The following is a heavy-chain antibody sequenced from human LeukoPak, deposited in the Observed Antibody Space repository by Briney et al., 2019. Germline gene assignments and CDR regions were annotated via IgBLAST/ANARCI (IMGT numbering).Heavy chain of an antibody. J-gene: IGHJ4*02. CDR3: AKDEGGIAVAGSGGG. CDR1: GFTFSSYW. V-gene: IGHV3-7*01. CDR2: IKQDGSEK. D-gene: IGHD6-19*01. Sequence: GGSLRLSCAASGFTFSSYWMSWARQAPGKGLEWVANIKQDGSEKYYVDSVKGRFTISRDNSKNTLYLQMNSLRAEDTAVYYCAKDEGGIAVAGSGGGWGQGTLVTVSS.